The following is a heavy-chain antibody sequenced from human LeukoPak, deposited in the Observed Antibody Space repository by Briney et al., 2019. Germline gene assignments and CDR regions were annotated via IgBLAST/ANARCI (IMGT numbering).Heavy chain of an antibody. D-gene: IGHD3-22*01. CDR2: ISYDGSNK. CDR1: GFTFSSYG. J-gene: IGHJ4*02. V-gene: IGHV3-30*19. CDR3: ATDPDSSGYYYPIFDY. Sequence: PGGSLSLSCAASGFTFSSYGMHWVRQAPGKGLVWVAIISYDGSNKYYADSVKGRFTISRDNSKNTLYLQINSLRAEDTAVYYCATDPDSSGYYYPIFDYWGQGTLVTVSS.